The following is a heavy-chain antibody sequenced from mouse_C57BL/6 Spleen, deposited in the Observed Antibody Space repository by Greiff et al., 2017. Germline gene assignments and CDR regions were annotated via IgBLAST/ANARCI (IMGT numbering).Heavy chain of an antibody. V-gene: IGHV1-82*01. CDR2: IYPGDGDT. CDR1: GYAFSSSW. J-gene: IGHJ2*01. Sequence: VQRVESGPELVKPGASVKISCKASGYAFSSSWLNWVKQRPGKGLEWIGRIYPGDGDTNYNGKFKGKATLTADKSSSTAYMQLSSLTSEDSAVYFCAGYSNYSGYYFDDWGQGTTLTVAS. CDR3: AGYSNYSGYYFDD. D-gene: IGHD2-5*01.